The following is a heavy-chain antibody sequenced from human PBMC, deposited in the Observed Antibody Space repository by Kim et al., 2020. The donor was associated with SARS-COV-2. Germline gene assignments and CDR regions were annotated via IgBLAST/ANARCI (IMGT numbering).Heavy chain of an antibody. V-gene: IGHV3-21*01. CDR2: ISSSSSYI. CDR1: GFTFSSYS. D-gene: IGHD6-19*01. Sequence: GGSLRLSCAASGFTFSSYSMNWVRQAPGKGLEWVSSISSSSSYIYYADSVKGRFTISRDNAKNSLYLQMNSLRAEDTAVYYCARLFRVYSSGRYYWYFDLWGRGTLVTVSS. CDR3: ARLFRVYSSGRYYWYFDL. J-gene: IGHJ2*01.